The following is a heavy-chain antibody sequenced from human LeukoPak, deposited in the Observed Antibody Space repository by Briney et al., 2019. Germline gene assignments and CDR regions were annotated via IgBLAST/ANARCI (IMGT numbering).Heavy chain of an antibody. CDR2: IYNSGSP. Sequence: SETLSLTCTVSGDSISSYYWSWIRQPPGKGLEWIGYIYNSGSPKFNPSLKSRVTISIDTSKNQFSLKVNSVTAADTAVYYCARGGTSALEWFGPWGQGTLVTVSS. D-gene: IGHD3-3*01. V-gene: IGHV4-59*01. CDR1: GDSISSYY. CDR3: ARGGTSALEWFGP. J-gene: IGHJ5*02.